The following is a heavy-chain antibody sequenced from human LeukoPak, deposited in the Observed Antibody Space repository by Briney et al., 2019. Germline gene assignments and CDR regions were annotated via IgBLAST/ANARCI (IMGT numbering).Heavy chain of an antibody. CDR3: ARELIVGATTSTGY. CDR2: INPNSGGT. Sequence: AASVKVSCKASGYTFTGYYMHWVRQAPGQGLEWMGWINPNSGGTNYAQKFQGRVTMTRDTSISTAYMEPSRLRSDDTAVYYCARELIVGATTSTGYWGQGTLVTVSS. D-gene: IGHD1-26*01. J-gene: IGHJ4*02. V-gene: IGHV1-2*02. CDR1: GYTFTGYY.